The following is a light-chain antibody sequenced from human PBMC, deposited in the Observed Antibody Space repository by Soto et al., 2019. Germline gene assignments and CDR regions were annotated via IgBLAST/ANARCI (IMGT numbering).Light chain of an antibody. J-gene: IGKJ5*01. CDR3: QQVNVYPIT. CDR1: QGVSTW. CDR2: TAS. V-gene: IGKV1-12*01. Sequence: DIQMTQSPSSVSASVEDRVTITCRASQGVSTWLAWYQQKPGIARNLLIYTASSLQSGVPSRFSGSGSGTDFTLTITGLQPEDFATYHCQQVNVYPITFGQGTRLEIK.